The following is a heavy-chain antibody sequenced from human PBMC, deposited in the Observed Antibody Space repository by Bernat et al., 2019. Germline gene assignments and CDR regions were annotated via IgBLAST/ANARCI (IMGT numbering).Heavy chain of an antibody. CDR3: AWMGGQGRDGYNFDY. V-gene: IGHV5-51*03. CDR1: GYSFTSYW. D-gene: IGHD5-24*01. Sequence: EVQLVQSGAEVKKPGESLKISCKGSGYSFTSYWIGWVRQMPGKGLEWMGIIYPGDSDTRYSPSFQGQVTISADKSTSTADLQWSSLKATDTAMYYCAWMGGQGRDGYNFDYWGQGTLVTVSS. J-gene: IGHJ4*02. CDR2: IYPGDSDT.